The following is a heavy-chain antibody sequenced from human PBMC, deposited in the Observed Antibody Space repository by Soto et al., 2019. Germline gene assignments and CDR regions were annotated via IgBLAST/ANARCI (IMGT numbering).Heavy chain of an antibody. CDR3: ARERDYDSSGYLDAFDI. J-gene: IGHJ3*02. CDR2: TRNKANSYTT. V-gene: IGHV3-72*01. CDR1: GFTFSDHY. Sequence: GGSLRLSCAASGFTFSDHYMDWVRQAPGKGLEWVGRTRNKANSYTTEYAASVKGRFTISRDDSKNSLYLQMNSLKTEDTAVSYCARERDYDSSGYLDAFDIWGQGTMVTVSS. D-gene: IGHD3-22*01.